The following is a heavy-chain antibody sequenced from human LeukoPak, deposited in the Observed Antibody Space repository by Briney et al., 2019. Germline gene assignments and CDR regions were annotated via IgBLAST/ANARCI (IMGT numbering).Heavy chain of an antibody. CDR3: ELMTNDFWSGPFDY. D-gene: IGHD3-3*01. V-gene: IGHV4-34*01. CDR2: INHSGST. CDR1: GGSFSGYC. J-gene: IGHJ4*02. Sequence: PSETLSLTCAVYGGSFSGYCWSWIRQPPGKGLEWIGEINHSGSTNYNPSLKSRVTISVDTYKNQLSLKLSSVTAADTAVYYCELMTNDFWSGPFDYWGQGTLVTVSS.